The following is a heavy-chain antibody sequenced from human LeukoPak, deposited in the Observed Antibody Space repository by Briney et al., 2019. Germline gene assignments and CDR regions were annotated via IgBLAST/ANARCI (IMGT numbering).Heavy chain of an antibody. V-gene: IGHV4-59*12. Sequence: SETLSLTCTVSDGSISSYYWSWIRQPPGKGLEWIGYIYYSGSTNYNPSLKSRVTISVDTSKNQFSLKLSSVTAADTAVYYCARTRYYGSGSYYSPSGFDPWGQGTLVTVSS. CDR2: IYYSGST. J-gene: IGHJ5*02. D-gene: IGHD3-10*01. CDR3: ARTRYYGSGSYYSPSGFDP. CDR1: DGSISSYY.